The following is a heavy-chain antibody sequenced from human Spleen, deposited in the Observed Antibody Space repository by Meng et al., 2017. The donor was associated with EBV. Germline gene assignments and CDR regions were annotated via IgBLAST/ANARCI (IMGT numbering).Heavy chain of an antibody. D-gene: IGHD2-21*02. CDR1: GGSFSGHY. J-gene: IGHJ4*02. CDR2: THHSGST. Sequence: QVQQQQWGDGMLKPSETPPLPCAVYGGSFSGHYWSWIRQPPGKGLEWIGETHHSGSTNYNPSLKSRVTISVDMSKNHFSLKLSSVTAADTAVYYCAREDSYCGGDCHGYFDNWGQGTLVTVSS. V-gene: IGHV4-34*01. CDR3: AREDSYCGGDCHGYFDN.